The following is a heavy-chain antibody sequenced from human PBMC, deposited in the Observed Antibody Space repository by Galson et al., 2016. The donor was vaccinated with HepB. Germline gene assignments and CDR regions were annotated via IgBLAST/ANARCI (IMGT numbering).Heavy chain of an antibody. CDR1: GFTFSSYA. CDR2: ISYDGSNK. Sequence: SLRLSCAASGFTFSSYAMHWVRQAPGKGLEWVAVISYDGSNKYYADSVKGRFTISRDNSKNTLYLQMNSLRAEDTAVYYCARDRDGINYFDYWGQGTLVTVSS. J-gene: IGHJ4*02. CDR3: ARDRDGINYFDY. V-gene: IGHV3-30*04. D-gene: IGHD1-14*01.